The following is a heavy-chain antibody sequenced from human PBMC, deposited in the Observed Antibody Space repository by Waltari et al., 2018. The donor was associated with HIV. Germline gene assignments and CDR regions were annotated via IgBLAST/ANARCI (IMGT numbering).Heavy chain of an antibody. CDR1: GGSFSGYY. CDR3: ARAICVTFYGVVTCYFDS. J-gene: IGHJ4*02. V-gene: IGHV4-34*01. Sequence: QVQLQQWGAGLLKPSETLSLTCAVYGGSFSGYYWTWIRQPPGTGLEWIGEINRSGSTNYDPSLKSRVTISEDMSKNQFSLKVRSVTAADTAVYYCARAICVTFYGVVTCYFDSWGQGTLVAVSS. CDR2: INRSGST. D-gene: IGHD3-3*01.